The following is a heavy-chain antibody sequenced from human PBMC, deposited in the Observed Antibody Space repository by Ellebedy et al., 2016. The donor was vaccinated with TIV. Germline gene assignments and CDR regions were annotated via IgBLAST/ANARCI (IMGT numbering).Heavy chain of an antibody. J-gene: IGHJ4*02. Sequence: GESLKISCAASGFTFSSYAMSWVRQAPGKGLEWVSAISGSGGSTYYADSVKGRFTISRDNSKNTLYLQMNSLRAEDTAVYYCAKWGNYYDSSGYPNWGQGTLVTVSS. CDR1: GFTFSSYA. CDR3: AKWGNYYDSSGYPN. D-gene: IGHD3-22*01. CDR2: ISGSGGST. V-gene: IGHV3-23*01.